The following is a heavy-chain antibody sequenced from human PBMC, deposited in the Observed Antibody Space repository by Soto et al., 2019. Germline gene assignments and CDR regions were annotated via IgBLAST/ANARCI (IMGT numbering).Heavy chain of an antibody. CDR2: INDRGSI. Sequence: QVQLQQWGAGPLRPLETLSLTCGVSGGSFSGYYWAWIRQSPGKGLEWIGEINDRGSINYNPSLKSSAVISVDTSKNHYALDLTSVNAAATAVYYCARESYYILAGTPWVWYFELWGRRPLVTV. D-gene: IGHD3-9*01. CDR1: GGSFSGYY. CDR3: ARESYYILAGTPWVWYFEL. J-gene: IGHJ2*01. V-gene: IGHV4-34*01.